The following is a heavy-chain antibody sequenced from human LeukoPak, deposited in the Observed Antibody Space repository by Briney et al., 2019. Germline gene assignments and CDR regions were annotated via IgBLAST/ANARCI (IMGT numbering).Heavy chain of an antibody. CDR2: ISGSGGST. CDR3: ARDADIAAAGTRYNWFDP. J-gene: IGHJ5*02. Sequence: GGSLRLSCAASGFTFSSYAMSWVRQAPGKGLEWVSAISGSGGSTYYADSVKGRFTISRDNAENSLYLQMNSLRAEDTAVYYCARDADIAAAGTRYNWFDPWGQGTLVIVSS. CDR1: GFTFSSYA. V-gene: IGHV3-23*01. D-gene: IGHD6-13*01.